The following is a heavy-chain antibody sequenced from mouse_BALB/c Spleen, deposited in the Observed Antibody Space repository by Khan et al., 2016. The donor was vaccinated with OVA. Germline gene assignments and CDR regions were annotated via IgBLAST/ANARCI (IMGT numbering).Heavy chain of an antibody. CDR2: IWSGGST. V-gene: IGHV2-2*02. CDR1: GFSLTTYG. Sequence: QVQLKQSGPGLVQPLQSLSITCTVSGFSLTTYGVHWVRQSPGKGLEWLGVIWSGGSTDYNAAFISRLSISKDSSKSQVFFKMNSLQVNDTAIYYCARNYDYDEGLAYWGQGTLVTVAA. D-gene: IGHD2-4*01. J-gene: IGHJ3*01. CDR3: ARNYDYDEGLAY.